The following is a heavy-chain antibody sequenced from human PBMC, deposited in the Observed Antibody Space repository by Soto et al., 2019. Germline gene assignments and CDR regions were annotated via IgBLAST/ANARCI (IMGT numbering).Heavy chain of an antibody. CDR1: GYTFSTYY. V-gene: IGHV1-46*01. J-gene: IGHJ4*02. CDR2: VNPSGGST. Sequence: QVQLVQSGAEVRVPGASVNVSCKASGYTFSTYYIHWVRQAPGHGLEWVGIVNPSGGSTIYAQKFQGRVTMTRDTSTSTVHMELNSLRSEDTAVYYCARTLSSNFYDYWGQGTPVTVSS. CDR3: ARTLSSNFYDY. D-gene: IGHD6-13*01.